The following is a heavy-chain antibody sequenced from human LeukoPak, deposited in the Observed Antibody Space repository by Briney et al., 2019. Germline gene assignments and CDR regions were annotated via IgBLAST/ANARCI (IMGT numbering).Heavy chain of an antibody. V-gene: IGHV3-9*01. CDR1: GFTFDDYA. CDR2: ISWNSGST. J-gene: IGHJ6*02. CDR3: ARAREMATTSAYYFYGMDV. D-gene: IGHD5-24*01. Sequence: GGSLRLSCAASGFTFDDYAMHWVRQAPGKGLEWVSGISWNSGSTGYADSVKGRFTISRDIAKNSLYLQMTRLRAEDTAVYYCARAREMATTSAYYFYGMDVWGQGTTVTVSS.